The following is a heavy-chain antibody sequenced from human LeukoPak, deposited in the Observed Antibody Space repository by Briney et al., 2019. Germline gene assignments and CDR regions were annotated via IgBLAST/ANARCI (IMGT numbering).Heavy chain of an antibody. CDR2: IYTSGST. CDR1: GGSISCGSYY. V-gene: IGHV4-61*02. D-gene: IGHD3-3*01. J-gene: IGHJ3*02. Sequence: NPSETLSLTCTVSGGSISCGSYYWSWIRQPAGKGLEWIGRIYTSGSTNYNPSLKSRVTISVDTSKNQFSLKLSSVTAADTAVYYCARDSYYDFWSGYQDAFDIWGQGTMVTVSS. CDR3: ARDSYYDFWSGYQDAFDI.